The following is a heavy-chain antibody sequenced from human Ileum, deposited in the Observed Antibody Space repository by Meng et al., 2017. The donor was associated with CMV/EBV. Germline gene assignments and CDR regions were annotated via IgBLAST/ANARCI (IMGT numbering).Heavy chain of an antibody. D-gene: IGHD2/OR15-2a*01. V-gene: IGHV3-7*01. CDR2: INENGRRT. CDR3: ARGKDNVISGDYCYGVDV. J-gene: IGHJ6*02. Sequence: GESLKISCEGSGSTLSSYWMNWVRRAPGQGLEWVANINENGRRTNYVDSVKGRFTISRDNPKNSVYLQMNSLRDEVTAVYYCARGKDNVISGDYCYGVDVWGPGSTVTVSS. CDR1: GSTLSSYW.